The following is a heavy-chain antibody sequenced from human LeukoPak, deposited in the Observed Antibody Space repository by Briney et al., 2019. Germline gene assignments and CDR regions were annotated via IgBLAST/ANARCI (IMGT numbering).Heavy chain of an antibody. CDR3: ARDGIVVVPGTIYYYHYMDV. CDR1: GYTFNDYY. D-gene: IGHD2-2*01. J-gene: IGHJ6*03. CDR2: INPNTGGA. V-gene: IGHV1-2*02. Sequence: GASVKVSCKASGYTFNDYYLHWVRQAPGQGLEWMGSINPNTGGAKYAQRFQGRVTLTRDTSNSTTYMELTRLRYDDTAVYYCARDGIVVVPGTIYYYHYMDVWGKGTTVTVSS.